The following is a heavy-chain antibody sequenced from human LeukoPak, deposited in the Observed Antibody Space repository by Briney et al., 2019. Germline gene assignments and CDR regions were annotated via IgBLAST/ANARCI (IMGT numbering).Heavy chain of an antibody. CDR1: GFTFSSYA. Sequence: GGSLRLSCAASGFTFSSYAMHWVRQAPGKGLEWVAVISYDGSNKYYADSVKGRFTISRDNSKNTLYLQMNSLRAEDTAVYYCAKASIEQWLVRGGYFDYWGQGTLVTVSS. D-gene: IGHD6-19*01. V-gene: IGHV3-30-3*01. CDR3: AKASIEQWLVRGGYFDY. J-gene: IGHJ4*02. CDR2: ISYDGSNK.